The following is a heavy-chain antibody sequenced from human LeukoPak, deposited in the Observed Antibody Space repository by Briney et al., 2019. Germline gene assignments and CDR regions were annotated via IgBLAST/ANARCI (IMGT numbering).Heavy chain of an antibody. Sequence: SETLSLTCTVSGGSINSYYWNWIRQPPGKGLEWIGYIYYSGGTNYNPSLKSRVTIAVDTSKNQFSLKLSSVTASDAAVDYCAXXXXAXXXXXXDVWXXXXTVXASS. CDR2: IYYSGGT. J-gene: IGHJ6*03. CDR1: GGSINSYY. V-gene: IGHV4-59*01. CDR3: AXXXXAXXXXXXDV.